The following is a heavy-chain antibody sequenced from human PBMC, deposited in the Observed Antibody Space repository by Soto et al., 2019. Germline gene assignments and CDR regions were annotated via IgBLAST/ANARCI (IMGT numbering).Heavy chain of an antibody. CDR3: AREDY. Sequence: QVQLVESGGGVVQPGRSLRLSCAASGIIFSNYPMHWVRQAPGKGLEWVTFILSDGSGEQYADSVKGRFTISRDNSKNTLFLQMNSLRVEDTAVYYCAREDYWGQGTLVTVSS. V-gene: IGHV3-30*04. CDR2: ILSDGSGE. J-gene: IGHJ4*02. CDR1: GIIFSNYP.